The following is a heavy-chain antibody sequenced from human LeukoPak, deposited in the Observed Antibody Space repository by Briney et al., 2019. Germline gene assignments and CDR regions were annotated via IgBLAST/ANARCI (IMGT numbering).Heavy chain of an antibody. Sequence: GGSLRLSCAASGVTFSSFSMNWVRQAPGRGLEWVSSISSSSSYIYFADSVKGRFTISRDNAKNSLYLQMNSLRAEDTAVYYCAREPDDEPGREAFDIWGQGTMVTVSS. V-gene: IGHV3-21*01. J-gene: IGHJ3*02. D-gene: IGHD1-14*01. CDR1: GVTFSSFS. CDR3: AREPDDEPGREAFDI. CDR2: ISSSSSYI.